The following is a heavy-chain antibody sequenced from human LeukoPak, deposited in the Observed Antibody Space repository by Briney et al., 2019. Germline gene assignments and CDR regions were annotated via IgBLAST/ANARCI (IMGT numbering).Heavy chain of an antibody. J-gene: IGHJ2*01. V-gene: IGHV3-48*04. Sequence: GGSLRLSCAASGFTFSSYSMNWVRQAPGKGVEWVSYISISGSTIYYADSVKGRFTISRDNAKNSLYLQMNSLRAEDTAVYYCARVNYGDYGTDWYFDLWGRGTLVTVSS. CDR1: GFTFSSYS. D-gene: IGHD4-17*01. CDR2: ISISGSTI. CDR3: ARVNYGDYGTDWYFDL.